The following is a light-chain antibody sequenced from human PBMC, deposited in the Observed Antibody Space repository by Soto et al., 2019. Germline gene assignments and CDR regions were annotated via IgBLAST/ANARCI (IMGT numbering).Light chain of an antibody. Sequence: AIQMTQSPSSLSASVGDRVTITCRASQSISNSLAWYQQKPGKAPKLLIYAASSLQSGVPSRFSGSGSGTDFTLTISSLQPEDFATYYCLQDYNYPITFGQGTRLEIK. CDR3: LQDYNYPIT. J-gene: IGKJ5*01. CDR1: QSISNS. CDR2: AAS. V-gene: IGKV1-6*01.